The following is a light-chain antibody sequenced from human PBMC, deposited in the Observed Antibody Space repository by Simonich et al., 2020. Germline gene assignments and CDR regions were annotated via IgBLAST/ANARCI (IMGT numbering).Light chain of an antibody. CDR3: QQSYSTLSIT. CDR2: AAS. CDR1: QSISSY. V-gene: IGKV1-39*01. Sequence: DIQTTQSPSSLSASVGDRVTITCRASQSISSYLNWYQQKPGKAPKPLIYAASSLQSWVPSRFSGSGSGTDFTLTISSLQPEDFATYYCQQSYSTLSITFGQGTRLEIK. J-gene: IGKJ5*01.